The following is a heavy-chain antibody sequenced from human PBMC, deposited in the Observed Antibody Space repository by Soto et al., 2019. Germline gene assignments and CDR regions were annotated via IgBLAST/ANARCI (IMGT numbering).Heavy chain of an antibody. CDR2: ITGSSRYI. CDR3: ARDFYGDYGWFDP. J-gene: IGHJ5*02. D-gene: IGHD4-17*01. V-gene: IGHV3-21*01. CDR1: GFIFSTYS. Sequence: GGSLRLSCAASGFIFSTYSMNWVRQAPGKGQEWVSSITGSSRYIYYGDSVKGRFTISRDSAKNPLYLQMNSLRAEDTAVYYCARDFYGDYGWFDPWGQGTLVTVSS.